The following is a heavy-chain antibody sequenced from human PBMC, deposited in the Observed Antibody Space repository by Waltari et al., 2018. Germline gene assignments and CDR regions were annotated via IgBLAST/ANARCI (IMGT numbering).Heavy chain of an antibody. CDR1: GFPFSNYA. Sequence: QLQLVESGGGVVQPGRSLRLSCAASGFPFSNYAMNWVRQAPAKGLEWVALKSYDGSNNNYADSVGGRFTISRDKNTLYLQLNSLRVEDTAVYYCARDKSGWFPKGWFDPWGQGTLVSVSS. CDR3: ARDKSGWFPKGWFDP. J-gene: IGHJ5*02. CDR2: KSYDGSNN. V-gene: IGHV3-30*14. D-gene: IGHD6-19*01.